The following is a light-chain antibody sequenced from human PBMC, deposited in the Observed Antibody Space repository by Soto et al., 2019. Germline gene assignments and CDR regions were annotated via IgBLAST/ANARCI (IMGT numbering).Light chain of an antibody. CDR2: NNN. Sequence: QSVLTQPPSASGTPGQRVTISCSGSSSNIGKNNVNWYQQLPGTAPKLLIYNNNQRPSGVPARFSASKSGTSASLAVSGLQSDDEADYFCSAWDGSLNGVVFGGGIKLTVL. V-gene: IGLV1-44*01. CDR1: SSNIGKNN. J-gene: IGLJ2*01. CDR3: SAWDGSLNGVV.